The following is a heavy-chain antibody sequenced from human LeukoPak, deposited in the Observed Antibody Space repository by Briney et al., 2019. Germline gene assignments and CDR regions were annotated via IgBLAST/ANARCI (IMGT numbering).Heavy chain of an antibody. CDR3: ARAMPTRRTYDY. V-gene: IGHV4-34*01. CDR2: INHSGST. CDR1: GGSFSSYY. J-gene: IGHJ4*02. D-gene: IGHD2-2*01. Sequence: PSETLSLTCAVHGGSFSSYYWSWIRQPPGKGLEWIGEINHSGSTNYNPSLKSRVTLSVDTSKNQFSLKLSSVTAADTAVYYCARAMPTRRTYDYWGQGTLVTVSS.